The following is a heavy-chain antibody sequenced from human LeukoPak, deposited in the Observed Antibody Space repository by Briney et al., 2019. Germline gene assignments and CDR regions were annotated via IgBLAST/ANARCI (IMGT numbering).Heavy chain of an antibody. CDR3: ARGLVGATSWFYY. D-gene: IGHD1-26*01. Sequence: GGSLRLSWAASGFTFSSYSMNWVRQAPGKGLEWVSSISSSSSYIYYADSVKGRFTISRDNAKNSLYLQMNSLRAEDTAVYYCARGLVGATSWFYYWGQGTLVTVSS. V-gene: IGHV3-21*01. J-gene: IGHJ4*02. CDR2: ISSSSSYI. CDR1: GFTFSSYS.